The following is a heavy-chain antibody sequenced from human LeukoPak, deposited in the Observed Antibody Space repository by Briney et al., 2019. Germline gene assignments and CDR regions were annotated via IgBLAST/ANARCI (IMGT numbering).Heavy chain of an antibody. V-gene: IGHV1-2*02. CDR2: INPNSGGT. CDR1: GYTFTDYY. D-gene: IGHD6-6*01. CDR3: ARGGVSEQLVWALYYYYYYMDV. Sequence: ASVKVSCKASGYTFTDYYMHWVRQAPGQGLEWMGWINPNSGGTNYAQKFQGRVTMTRDTSISTAYMELSRLGSDDTALYYCARGGVSEQLVWALYYYYYYMDVWGKGTTVTVSS. J-gene: IGHJ6*03.